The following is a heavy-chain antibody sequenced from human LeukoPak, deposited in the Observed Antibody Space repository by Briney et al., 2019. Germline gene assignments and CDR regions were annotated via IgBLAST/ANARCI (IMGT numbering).Heavy chain of an antibody. V-gene: IGHV3-23*01. Sequence: PGGSLTLPCAASGFTLRSYAMSWVPQAPGGGREWVSGISGSGGSTYYADSVKGRSPIPRDHPKNTLYLQMHCARPEHAAVYYCAVPRGSYSRVGDAFDIWGQGTMVTVSS. CDR1: GFTLRSYA. CDR3: AVPRGSYSRVGDAFDI. CDR2: ISGSGGST. J-gene: IGHJ3*02. D-gene: IGHD1-26*01.